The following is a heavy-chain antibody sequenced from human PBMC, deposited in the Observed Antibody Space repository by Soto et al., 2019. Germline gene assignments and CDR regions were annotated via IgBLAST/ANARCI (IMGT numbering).Heavy chain of an antibody. CDR3: ARGHNYGSYYYYYYGMEV. CDR1: GFTFSSYA. CDR2: ISYDGSNK. Sequence: GGSLRLSCAASGFTFSSYAMHWVRQAPGKGLEWVAVISYDGSNKYYADSVKGRFTISRDNSKNTLYLQMDSLRSEDTAVYYCARGHNYGSYYYYYYGMEVWGQGTTVTVSS. J-gene: IGHJ6*02. V-gene: IGHV3-30-3*01. D-gene: IGHD4-17*01.